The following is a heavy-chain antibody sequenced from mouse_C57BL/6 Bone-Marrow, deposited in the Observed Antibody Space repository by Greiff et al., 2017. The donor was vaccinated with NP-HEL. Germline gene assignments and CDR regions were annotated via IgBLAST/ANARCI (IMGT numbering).Heavy chain of an antibody. CDR2: ISDGGSYT. CDR1: GFTFSSYA. V-gene: IGHV5-4*01. CDR3: ARDRFYYYGP. Sequence: EVMLVESGGGLVKPGGSLKLSCAASGFTFSSYAMSWVRQTPEQRLEWVATISDGGSYTYYPDNVKGRFTISRDNAKNNLYLQMSHLKSEDTAMYYCARDRFYYYGPWGQGTLVTVSA. J-gene: IGHJ3*01. D-gene: IGHD1-1*01.